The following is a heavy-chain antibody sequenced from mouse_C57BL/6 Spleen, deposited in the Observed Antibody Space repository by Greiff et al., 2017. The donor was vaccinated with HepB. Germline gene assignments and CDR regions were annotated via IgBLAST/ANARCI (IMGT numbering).Heavy chain of an antibody. Sequence: EVKLMESGPGLVKPSQSLSLTCSVTGYSITSGYYWNWIRQFPGNKLVWMGYISYDGSNNYNPSLKNRISITRDTSKNQFFLKLNSVTTEDTATYYCASSYSPWFAYWGQGTLVTVSA. CDR2: ISYDGSN. CDR3: ASSYSPWFAY. V-gene: IGHV3-6*01. D-gene: IGHD2-10*01. CDR1: GYSITSGYY. J-gene: IGHJ3*01.